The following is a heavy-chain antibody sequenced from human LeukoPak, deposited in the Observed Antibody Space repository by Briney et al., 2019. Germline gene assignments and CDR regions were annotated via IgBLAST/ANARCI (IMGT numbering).Heavy chain of an antibody. J-gene: IGHJ4*02. CDR1: GLTFSGAA. Sequence: GGSLKLSCAASGLTFSGAAMHWVRQASGKGLEWIGHIRSKSNSYATAYAASVKGRFTISRDDSKNTAHLQMTSLKTEDTAVYYCIHYGSGSYSTDYWGQGTLVTVSS. CDR2: IRSKSNSYAT. D-gene: IGHD3-10*01. CDR3: IHYGSGSYSTDY. V-gene: IGHV3-73*01.